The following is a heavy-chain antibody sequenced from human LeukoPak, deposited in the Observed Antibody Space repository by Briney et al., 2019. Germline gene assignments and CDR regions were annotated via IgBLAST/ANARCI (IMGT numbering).Heavy chain of an antibody. CDR1: GYTFIDYY. D-gene: IGHD4-23*01. V-gene: IGHV1-2*02. Sequence: ASVKVSCKASGYTFIDYYMHWVRQAPGQGLEWMGWINPNSGSTGYAQKFQGRVTMTRDTSISTAYMELSRLRSDDTAVYYCARVRRTTVVTPYNWFDPWGQGTLVTVSS. CDR2: INPNSGST. CDR3: ARVRRTTVVTPYNWFDP. J-gene: IGHJ5*02.